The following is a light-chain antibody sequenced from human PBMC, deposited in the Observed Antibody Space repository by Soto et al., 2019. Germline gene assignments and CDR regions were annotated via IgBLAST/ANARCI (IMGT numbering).Light chain of an antibody. J-gene: IGLJ2*01. CDR1: SSNIGAGYE. CDR2: GNI. V-gene: IGLV1-40*01. CDR3: QSYDSSLSGVV. Sequence: QLVLTQPPSVSGAPGQRVTISCTGSSSNIGAGYEVHWYQQLPGTAPKLLIYGNIYRPSGVPDRFSGSKSGTSVSLAITGLQAEDEDDYHCQSYDSSLSGVVFGGGTKLTVL.